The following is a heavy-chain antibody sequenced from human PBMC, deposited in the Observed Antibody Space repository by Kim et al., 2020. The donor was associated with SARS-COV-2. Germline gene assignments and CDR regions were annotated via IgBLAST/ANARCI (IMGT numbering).Heavy chain of an antibody. V-gene: IGHV6-1*01. J-gene: IGHJ4*02. CDR1: GYIFSFNISS. CDR2: TYYISNFYN. Sequence: SQTLSLTCAISGYIFSFNISSFNFIIHSPSIFLYFLLITYYISNFYNYYSLSFIILITINPDTSKNQFSLQLNSVTPEDTAVYYCARWDSGSQYDYFDYWGQGTLVTVSS. D-gene: IGHD1-26*01. CDR3: ARWDSGSQYDYFDY.